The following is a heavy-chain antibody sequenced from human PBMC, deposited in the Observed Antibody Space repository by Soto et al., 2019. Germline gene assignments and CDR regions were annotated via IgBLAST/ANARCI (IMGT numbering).Heavy chain of an antibody. D-gene: IGHD3-3*01. V-gene: IGHV3-30*19. CDR3: ARGLRFLEWLSLAFDP. CDR2: ISYDGSNK. Sequence: GGSLRLSCAASGFTFSSYGMHWVRQAPGKGLEWVAVISYDGSNKYYADSVKGRFTISRDNSKNTLYLQMNSLRAEDTAVYYCARGLRFLEWLSLAFDPWGQGTLVTVSS. J-gene: IGHJ5*02. CDR1: GFTFSSYG.